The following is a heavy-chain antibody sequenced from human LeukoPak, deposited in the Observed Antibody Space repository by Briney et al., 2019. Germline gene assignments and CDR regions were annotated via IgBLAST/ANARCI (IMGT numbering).Heavy chain of an antibody. Sequence: GASVKVSCKASGYTFTSYAMHWVRQAPGQRLEWMGWINAGNGNTKYSQKFQGRVTITRDTSASTAYMELSSLRSEDTAVYYCARERTYYYDSSGYYGGVDAFDIWGQGTMVTVSS. CDR1: GYTFTSYA. V-gene: IGHV1-3*01. D-gene: IGHD3-22*01. CDR3: ARERTYYYDSSGYYGGVDAFDI. CDR2: INAGNGNT. J-gene: IGHJ3*02.